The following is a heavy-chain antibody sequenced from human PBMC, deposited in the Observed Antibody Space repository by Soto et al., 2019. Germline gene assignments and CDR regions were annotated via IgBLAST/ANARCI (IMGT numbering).Heavy chain of an antibody. Sequence: QVQLVQSGAEVKKPGSSVKVSCKAAVGTFSSYAISWVRQAPGQGLEWMGGIIPIFGTANYAQKFQGRVTITADESQSTAYMELSSLRSEDTAVYYCARDHVALTAGFDPWGQGTLVTVSS. D-gene: IGHD5-12*01. V-gene: IGHV1-69*01. CDR1: VGTFSSYA. CDR2: IIPIFGTA. J-gene: IGHJ5*02. CDR3: ARDHVALTAGFDP.